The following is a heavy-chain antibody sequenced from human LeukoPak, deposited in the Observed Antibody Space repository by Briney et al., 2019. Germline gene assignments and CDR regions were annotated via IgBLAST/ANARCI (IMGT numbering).Heavy chain of an antibody. CDR3: ARVSVAAWYYYYGMDV. CDR2: IYYSGST. D-gene: IGHD2-15*01. Sequence: SETLSLTCTVSGGSIRSYYWSWIRQPPGKGLEWIGYIYYSGSTNYNPSLKSRVTISVDTSKNQFSLKLSSVTAADTAVYYCARVSVAAWYYYYGMDVWGQGTTVTVSS. V-gene: IGHV4-59*12. CDR1: GGSIRSYY. J-gene: IGHJ6*02.